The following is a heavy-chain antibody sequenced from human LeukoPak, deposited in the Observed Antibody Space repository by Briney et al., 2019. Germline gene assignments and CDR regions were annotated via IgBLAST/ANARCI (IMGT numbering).Heavy chain of an antibody. Sequence: SETLSLTCAVYGGSFSGYYWSWIRQPPGKGLEWIGEINHSGSTNYNPSLKSRVTISVDTSKNQFSLKLSSVTAADTAVYYCARDQEWSGYSSGWDWGQGTLVTVSS. J-gene: IGHJ4*02. CDR3: ARDQEWSGYSSGWD. CDR1: GGSFSGYY. V-gene: IGHV4-34*01. D-gene: IGHD6-19*01. CDR2: INHSGST.